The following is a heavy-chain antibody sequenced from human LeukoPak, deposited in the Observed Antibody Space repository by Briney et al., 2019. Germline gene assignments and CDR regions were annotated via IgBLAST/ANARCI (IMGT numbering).Heavy chain of an antibody. J-gene: IGHJ4*02. V-gene: IGHV3-53*05. Sequence: GGSLRLSCAASGFIVSTNYMSWVRQAPGKGVEWVSVIYSGGSTFYADSVKGRFIISRDKSKNTLYLQMNSLRAEDMALYYCAKDSHPLGELSFIDYWGQGTLVTVSS. D-gene: IGHD3-16*02. CDR3: AKDSHPLGELSFIDY. CDR1: GFIVSTNY. CDR2: IYSGGST.